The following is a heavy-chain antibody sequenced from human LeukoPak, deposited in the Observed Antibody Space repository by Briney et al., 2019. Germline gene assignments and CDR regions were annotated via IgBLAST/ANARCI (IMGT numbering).Heavy chain of an antibody. CDR2: IIPIFGTA. CDR1: GGTFSSYA. Sequence: SVKVSCKASGGTFSSYAISGVRQAPGQGREWMGGIIPIFGTANYAQKFQGRVTITADKSTSTAYMELSSLRSEDTAVYYCARAQLGYCSSTSCPAGYWGQGTLVTVSS. J-gene: IGHJ4*02. CDR3: ARAQLGYCSSTSCPAGY. V-gene: IGHV1-69*06. D-gene: IGHD2-2*01.